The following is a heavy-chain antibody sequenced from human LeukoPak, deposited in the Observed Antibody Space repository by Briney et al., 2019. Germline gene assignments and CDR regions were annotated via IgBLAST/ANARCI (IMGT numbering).Heavy chain of an antibody. CDR1: GYSFTNYW. CDR3: ARRGYCSTTTCYRLFYY. V-gene: IGHV5-51*01. CDR2: IYPGDSDT. J-gene: IGHJ4*02. Sequence: GASLKISCKGSGYSFTNYWIGWVRQMPGKGLEWMGIIYPGDSDTRYSPSFQGQVTISADKSISTAYLQWSSLTASDTAMYYCARRGYCSTTTCYRLFYYWGQGTLVTVSS. D-gene: IGHD2-2*01.